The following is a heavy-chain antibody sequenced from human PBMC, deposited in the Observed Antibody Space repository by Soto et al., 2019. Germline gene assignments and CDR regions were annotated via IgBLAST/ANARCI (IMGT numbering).Heavy chain of an antibody. CDR1: GGSFSDYI. Sequence: SETLSLTCAVYGGSFSDYIWTWIRQTPGKGLQWIGQINHSGSANYNPSLKSRVTISVHTSNSQFSLELSSVTAADTAVYYCARCLIRWSHYSGGLYYFASWRHATHVT. D-gene: IGHD1-26*01. V-gene: IGHV4-34*01. CDR3: ARCLIRWSHYSGGLYYFAS. J-gene: IGHJ4*01. CDR2: INHSGSA.